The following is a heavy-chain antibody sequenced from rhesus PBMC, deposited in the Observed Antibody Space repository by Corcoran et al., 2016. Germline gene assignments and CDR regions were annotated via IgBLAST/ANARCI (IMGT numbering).Heavy chain of an antibody. CDR2: ISGSSGST. CDR3: ARGRSYYRVYFEF. V-gene: IGHV4-165*01. Sequence: QVQLQESGPGLVKPSETLSLTCAVSGGSFSGYYWGWIRQPPGKGLEWSGYISGSSGSTDYNPSLKSRVTISTDTSKNQFSLKLSSVTAADTAVYYCARGRSYYRVYFEFWGQGALVTVSS. D-gene: IGHD3-16*01. CDR1: GGSFSGYY. J-gene: IGHJ1*01.